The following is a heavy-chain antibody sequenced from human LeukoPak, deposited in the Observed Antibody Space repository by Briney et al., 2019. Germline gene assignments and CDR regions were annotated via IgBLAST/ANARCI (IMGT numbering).Heavy chain of an antibody. J-gene: IGHJ3*02. V-gene: IGHV4-38-2*01. Sequence: AETLSPTCAVSGYSISSGYYWGCNRQPPGKGLDWIGSIYPSGSTYYNPSLKSRATTSVATSKNQFSMKLSFVPAADTAVYYCASNYCSGGSCYLDAFDIWGQGTMVTVSS. CDR1: GYSISSGYY. D-gene: IGHD2-15*01. CDR2: IYPSGST. CDR3: ASNYCSGGSCYLDAFDI.